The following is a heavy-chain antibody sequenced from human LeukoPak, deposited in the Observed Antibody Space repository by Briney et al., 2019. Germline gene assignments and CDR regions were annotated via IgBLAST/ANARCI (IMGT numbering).Heavy chain of an antibody. CDR3: ARDEVTRDYYYYYYMDV. CDR2: IGTAGDT. J-gene: IGHJ6*03. CDR1: GFTFSSYD. Sequence: GGSLRLSCAACGFTFSSYDMHWVRQATGKGLEWVSAIGTAGDTYYPGSVKGQFTISRENAKNSLYLQMNSLRAGDTAVYYCARDEVTRDYYYYYYMDVWGKGTTVTVSS. V-gene: IGHV3-13*03.